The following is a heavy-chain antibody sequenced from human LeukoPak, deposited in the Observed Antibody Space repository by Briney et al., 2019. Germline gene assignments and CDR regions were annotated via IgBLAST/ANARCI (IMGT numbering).Heavy chain of an antibody. Sequence: PGGPLRLSCAASGFTFSSYSMNWVRQAPGKGLAWVSSISSSSSYIYYADSVKGRFTISRDNAKNSLYLQMNSLRAEDTAVYYCARYSRYCSGGSCSTPFDYWGQGTLVTVSS. D-gene: IGHD2-15*01. CDR1: GFTFSSYS. V-gene: IGHV3-21*01. CDR3: ARYSRYCSGGSCSTPFDY. J-gene: IGHJ4*02. CDR2: ISSSSSYI.